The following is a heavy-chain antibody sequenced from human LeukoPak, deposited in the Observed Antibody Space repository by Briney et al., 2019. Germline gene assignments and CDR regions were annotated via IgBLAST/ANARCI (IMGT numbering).Heavy chain of an antibody. CDR3: MTNCGGDC. CDR2: IKGDGNQK. V-gene: IGHV3-7*01. J-gene: IGHJ4*02. D-gene: IGHD2-8*01. Sequence: GGSLRLSCAASGFTFSNSWMNWVRQAPGRGLEWLANIKGDGNQKNYMDSVKGRFVISRDNAKNLLYLQMNSLKAEDTAVYYCMTNCGGDCWGQGTLVTVSS. CDR1: GFTFSNSW.